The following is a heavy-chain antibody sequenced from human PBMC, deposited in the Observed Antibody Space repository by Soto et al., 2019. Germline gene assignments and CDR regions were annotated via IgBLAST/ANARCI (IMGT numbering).Heavy chain of an antibody. CDR3: ARGSLWFGELWNV. CDR2: INHSGST. J-gene: IGHJ6*02. V-gene: IGHV4-34*01. CDR1: GGSFSGYY. Sequence: ASETLSLTCAVYGGSFSGYYWSWIRQPPGKGLEWIGEINHSGSTNYNPSLKSRVTISVDTSKNQFSLKLSSVTAADTAVYYCARGSLWFGELWNVWGQGTTVTVSS. D-gene: IGHD3-10*01.